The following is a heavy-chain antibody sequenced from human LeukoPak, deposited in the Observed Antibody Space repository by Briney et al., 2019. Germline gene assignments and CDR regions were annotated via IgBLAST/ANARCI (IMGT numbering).Heavy chain of an antibody. V-gene: IGHV1-18*01. J-gene: IGHJ4*02. CDR3: ARDSTIFGVVTWPPFDY. CDR2: ISAYNGNT. CDR1: GYTFTRYG. D-gene: IGHD3-3*01. Sequence: ASVKVSCKASGYTFTRYGISWVRQAPGQGLEWMGWISAYNGNTNYAKKLQGRVTMTTDTSTSTAYMDVRSLRSDDTAVYYCARDSTIFGVVTWPPFDYWGQGTLVTVSS.